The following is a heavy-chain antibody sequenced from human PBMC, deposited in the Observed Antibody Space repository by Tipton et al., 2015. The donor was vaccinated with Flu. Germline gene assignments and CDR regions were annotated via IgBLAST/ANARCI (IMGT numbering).Heavy chain of an antibody. D-gene: IGHD3-3*01. CDR3: VRDYSPSITVLGEITDYFGMAV. Sequence: GSLRLSCAASGFTFSDYYMSWIRQLPGKGLEWVSHISSSGSTINYADSVKGRFTISRDNAKNSLYLQMNSLGAEDTAVYYCVRDYSPSITVLGEITDYFGMAVWGQGTTVTVSS. CDR1: GFTFSDYY. V-gene: IGHV3-11*01. CDR2: ISSSGSTI. J-gene: IGHJ6*02.